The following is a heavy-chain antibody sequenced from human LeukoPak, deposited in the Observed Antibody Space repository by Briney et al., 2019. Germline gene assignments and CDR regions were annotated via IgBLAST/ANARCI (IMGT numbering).Heavy chain of an antibody. V-gene: IGHV4-59*01. D-gene: IGHD1-14*01. J-gene: IGHJ6*02. CDR3: ARSERYHYYYSMDF. CDR1: GGCIRSYY. Sequence: PSETLSLTCTVSGGCIRSYYWSWIRQPPGKGLEWIGYIYYSGSTNYNPSLKSRVTISVDTSKNQFSLKLSSVTAADTAVYYCARSERYHYYYSMDFWGQGTTVTVSS. CDR2: IYYSGST.